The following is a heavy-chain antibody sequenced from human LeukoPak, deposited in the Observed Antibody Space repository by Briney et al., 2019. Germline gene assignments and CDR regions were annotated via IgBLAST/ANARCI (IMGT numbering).Heavy chain of an antibody. CDR2: ISGSGGST. CDR3: AKEGSSWRYYFDY. V-gene: IGHV3-23*01. D-gene: IGHD6-13*01. CDR1: GFTFDDYA. Sequence: GRSLRLSCAASGFTFDDYAMHWVRQAPGKGLEWVSGISGSGGSTYYADSVKGRFTISRDNSKNTLYLQMNSLRAEDTAVYYCAKEGSSWRYYFDYWGQGTLVTVSS. J-gene: IGHJ4*02.